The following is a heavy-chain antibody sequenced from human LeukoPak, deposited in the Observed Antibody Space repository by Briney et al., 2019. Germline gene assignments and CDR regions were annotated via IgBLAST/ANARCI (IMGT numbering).Heavy chain of an antibody. CDR2: ISYDGSNK. D-gene: IGHD3-22*01. V-gene: IGHV3-30-3*01. CDR1: GFTFSSYA. Sequence: GGSLRLSCAASGFTFSSYAMHWVRQAPGKGLEWVAVISYDGSNKYYADSVKGRFTISRDNSKNTLYLQMNSLRAEDTAVYYCAKDRAYYYDSSGPGGMDVWGQGTTVTVSS. J-gene: IGHJ6*02. CDR3: AKDRAYYYDSSGPGGMDV.